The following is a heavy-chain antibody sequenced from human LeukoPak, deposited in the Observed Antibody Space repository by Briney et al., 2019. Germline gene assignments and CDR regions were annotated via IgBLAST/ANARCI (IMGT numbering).Heavy chain of an antibody. CDR2: INPNSGCT. V-gene: IGHV1-2*06. Sequence: ASVKVSCKASGYTFTGYYMHWVRQAPGQGLEWMGRINPNSGCTNYAQKFQGSVTMTRDTSISTAYMELSRLRSDDTAVYYCARDLHSSGYYIDYWGQGTLVTVSS. CDR3: ARDLHSSGYYIDY. D-gene: IGHD3-22*01. J-gene: IGHJ4*02. CDR1: GYTFTGYY.